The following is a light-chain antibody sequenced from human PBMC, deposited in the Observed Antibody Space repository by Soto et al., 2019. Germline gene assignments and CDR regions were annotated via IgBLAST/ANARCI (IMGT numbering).Light chain of an antibody. J-gene: IGKJ1*01. CDR2: WAS. CDR3: QQYGSSPWT. CDR1: QSVLYSSNNKNY. Sequence: DIVMTQSPDSLAVSLGERATINCKCSQSVLYSSNNKNYLTWYQQKPGQPPKLLIYWASTRESGVPDRFSGSGSGTDFTLTISRLEPEDFAVYYCQQYGSSPWTFGQGTKVDIK. V-gene: IGKV4-1*01.